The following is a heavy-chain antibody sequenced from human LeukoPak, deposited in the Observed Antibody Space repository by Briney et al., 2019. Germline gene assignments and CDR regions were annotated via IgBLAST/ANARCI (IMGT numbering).Heavy chain of an antibody. Sequence: GGSLRLSCSASGFTFSSYWMSRVRQAPGKGLEWVANIKQDGSEKYYVDSVKGRFTISRDNAKNSLYLQMNSLRAEDTAVYYCARDPYYYDSSGYYDYWGQGTLVTVSS. J-gene: IGHJ4*02. V-gene: IGHV3-7*01. CDR1: GFTFSSYW. D-gene: IGHD3-22*01. CDR2: IKQDGSEK. CDR3: ARDPYYYDSSGYYDY.